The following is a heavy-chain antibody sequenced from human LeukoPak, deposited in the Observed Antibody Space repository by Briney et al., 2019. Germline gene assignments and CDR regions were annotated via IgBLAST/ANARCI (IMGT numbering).Heavy chain of an antibody. J-gene: IGHJ4*02. CDR3: AKDRQPLLWFGELFGY. CDR1: GFTFSSYG. CDR2: IRYDGSNK. Sequence: GGSLRLSCAASGFTFSSYGMHWVRQAPGKGLEWVAFIRYDGSNKYYADSVKGRFTISRDNSKNTLYQQMNSLRAEDTAVYYCAKDRQPLLWFGELFGYWGQGTLVTVSS. D-gene: IGHD3-10*01. V-gene: IGHV3-30*02.